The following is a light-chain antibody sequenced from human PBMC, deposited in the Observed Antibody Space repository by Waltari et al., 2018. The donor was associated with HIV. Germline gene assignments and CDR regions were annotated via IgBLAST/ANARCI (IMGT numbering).Light chain of an antibody. J-gene: IGLJ1*01. V-gene: IGLV2-23*02. Sequence: QSALTQPASVSGSPGQSITIPCTGTSRHFGRYNLVSWYQQYPGKVPKLMIYEVSKRPSGVSNRFSGSKSGNTASLTISGLQAEDEADYYCCSYAGSSTPFVFGTATKVTVL. CDR3: CSYAGSSTPFV. CDR1: SRHFGRYNL. CDR2: EVS.